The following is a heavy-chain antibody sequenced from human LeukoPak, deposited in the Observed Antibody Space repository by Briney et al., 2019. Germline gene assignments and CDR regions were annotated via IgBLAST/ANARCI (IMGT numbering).Heavy chain of an antibody. CDR2: IYYSGST. Sequence: SETLSLACTVSGGSISSSSYYWGWIRQPPGKGLEWIGSIYYSGSTYYNPSLKSRVTISVDTSKNQFSLKLSSVTAADTAVYYCARHDMVRGVIIYYFDYWGQGTLVTVSS. J-gene: IGHJ4*02. CDR3: ARHDMVRGVIIYYFDY. CDR1: GGSISSSSYY. V-gene: IGHV4-39*01. D-gene: IGHD3-10*01.